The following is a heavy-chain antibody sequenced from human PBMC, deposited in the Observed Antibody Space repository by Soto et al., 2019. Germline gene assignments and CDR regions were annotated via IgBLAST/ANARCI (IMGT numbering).Heavy chain of an antibody. V-gene: IGHV1-18*01. D-gene: IGHD6-19*01. Sequence: ASVKVSCKASGYTFTSYGISWVRQAPGQGLEWMGWISAYNGNTNYAQKLQGRVTMTTDTSTSTAYVELRSLGSDDTAVYYCARVIAVAGTTWFDPWGQGTLVTVSS. CDR3: ARVIAVAGTTWFDP. CDR2: ISAYNGNT. J-gene: IGHJ5*02. CDR1: GYTFTSYG.